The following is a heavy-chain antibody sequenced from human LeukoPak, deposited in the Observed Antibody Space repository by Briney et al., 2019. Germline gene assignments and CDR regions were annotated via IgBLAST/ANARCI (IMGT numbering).Heavy chain of an antibody. J-gene: IGHJ6*03. V-gene: IGHV4-39*07. Sequence: PSETLSLTCSVSGGSITSTSYYWGWIRQPPGKGLEWIGYIYYSGSTYYNPSLKSRVTISVDTSKNQFSLKLSSVTAADTAVYYCARVGGLVGRRGPYHYYYYMDVWGKGTTVTVSS. CDR3: ARVGGLVGRRGPYHYYYYMDV. D-gene: IGHD3-16*01. CDR2: IYYSGST. CDR1: GGSITSTSYY.